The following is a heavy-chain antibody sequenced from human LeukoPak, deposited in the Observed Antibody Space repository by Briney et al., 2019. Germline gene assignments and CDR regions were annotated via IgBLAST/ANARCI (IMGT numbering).Heavy chain of an antibody. CDR3: ARHGHQNIVVVTATGNWFDP. Sequence: SETLSLTCTVSGGSISTYYWSWIRQPPGKGLEWIGSIYHSGSTYYNPSLKSRVTISVDTSKNQFSLKLSSVTAADTAVYYCARHGHQNIVVVTATGNWFDPWGQGTLVTVSS. D-gene: IGHD2-21*02. V-gene: IGHV4-39*01. CDR1: GGSISTYY. CDR2: IYHSGST. J-gene: IGHJ5*02.